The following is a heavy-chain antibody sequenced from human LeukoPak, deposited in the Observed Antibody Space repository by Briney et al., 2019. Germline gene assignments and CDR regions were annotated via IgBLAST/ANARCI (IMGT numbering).Heavy chain of an antibody. CDR3: ARGYDFWSGYTFEDWFDP. V-gene: IGHV3-30*02. D-gene: IGHD3-3*01. CDR1: GFTFSNYG. CDR2: KGYDGTKI. J-gene: IGHJ5*02. Sequence: GGSLRLSCAASGFTFSNYGLHWVRQAPGKGLEWVTFKGYDGTKIYYADSVKGRFTISRDNSKNTLYLQMNSLRAEDTAVYYCARGYDFWSGYTFEDWFDPWGQGTLVTVSS.